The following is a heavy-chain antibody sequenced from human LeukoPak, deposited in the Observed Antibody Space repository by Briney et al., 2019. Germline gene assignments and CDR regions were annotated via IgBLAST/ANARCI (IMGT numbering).Heavy chain of an antibody. CDR3: AKVGESGGVWKYYFDY. J-gene: IGHJ4*02. CDR2: IYSGGST. D-gene: IGHD2-8*02. Sequence: PGGSLRLSCAASGFTVSSNYMSWVRQAPGKGLEWVSVIYSGGSTYYADSVKGRFTISRDNSKNTLYLQMNSLRAEDTAVYYCAKVGESGGVWKYYFDYWGQGTLVTVSS. V-gene: IGHV3-53*01. CDR1: GFTVSSNY.